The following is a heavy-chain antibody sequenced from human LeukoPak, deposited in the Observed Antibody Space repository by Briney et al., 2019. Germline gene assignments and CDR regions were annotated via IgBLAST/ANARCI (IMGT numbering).Heavy chain of an antibody. V-gene: IGHV3-21*01. Sequence: GGSLRLSCAASGFTFSSYWMSWVRQAPGKGLEWVSSISSSSSYIYYADSVKGRFTISRDNSKNTLYLQMNSLRAEDTAVYYCAKVRLLWFGESPFDYWGQGTLVTVSS. CDR1: GFTFSSYW. J-gene: IGHJ4*02. CDR2: ISSSSSYI. CDR3: AKVRLLWFGESPFDY. D-gene: IGHD3-10*01.